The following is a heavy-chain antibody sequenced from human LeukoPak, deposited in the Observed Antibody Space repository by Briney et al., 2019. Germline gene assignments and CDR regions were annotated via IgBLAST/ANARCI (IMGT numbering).Heavy chain of an antibody. J-gene: IGHJ6*04. V-gene: IGHV3-7*01. CDR2: INKAGRAK. CDR3: ARDNDGKDV. Sequence: GGSLRLSCVVSGFTPSSYWMSWVRQAPGKGLEWVAHINKAGRAKHYLNSVKGRFTIPRANTRTSLYLQINSLRAEDTAAYYCARDNDGKDVWGKGTTVIVSS. D-gene: IGHD2-8*01. CDR1: GFTPSSYW.